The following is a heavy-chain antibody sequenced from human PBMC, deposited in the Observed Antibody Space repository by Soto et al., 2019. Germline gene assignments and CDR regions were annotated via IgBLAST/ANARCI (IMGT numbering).Heavy chain of an antibody. D-gene: IGHD3-22*01. V-gene: IGHV1-2*04. CDR3: ARDLYYYDSSGYYGNSAFDI. J-gene: IGHJ3*02. CDR2: INPNSGGT. CDR1: GYTFTGYY. Sequence: ASVKVSCKGSGYTFTGYYMHWLRKAPGQGLEWMGWINPNSGGTNYAQKFQGWVTMTRDTSISTAYMELSRLRSDDTAVYYCARDLYYYDSSGYYGNSAFDIWGQ.